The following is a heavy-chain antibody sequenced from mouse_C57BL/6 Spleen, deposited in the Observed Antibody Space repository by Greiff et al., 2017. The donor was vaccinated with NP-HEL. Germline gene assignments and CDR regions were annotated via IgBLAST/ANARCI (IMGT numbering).Heavy chain of an antibody. D-gene: IGHD2-4*01. CDR1: GYTFTSYW. CDR3: ARAKTMIYYDYDVAY. J-gene: IGHJ3*01. Sequence: QVQLQQPGTELVKPGASVKLSCKASGYTFTSYWMHWVKQRPGQGLEWIGNINPSNGGTNYNEKFKSKATLTVDKSSSTAYMQLSSLTSEDSAVYYCARAKTMIYYDYDVAYWGQGTLVTVSA. V-gene: IGHV1-53*01. CDR2: INPSNGGT.